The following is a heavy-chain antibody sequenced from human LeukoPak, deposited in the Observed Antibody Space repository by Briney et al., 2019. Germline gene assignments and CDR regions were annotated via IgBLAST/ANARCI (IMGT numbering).Heavy chain of an antibody. CDR2: IYYSGST. J-gene: IGHJ4*02. CDR3: ARDFPLNYYYDSSGSFDY. CDR1: GGSISSYY. V-gene: IGHV4-39*07. Sequence: PSETLSLTCTVSGGSISSYYWGWIRQPPGKGLEWIGSIYYSGSTYYNPSLKSRVTISVDTSKNQFSLKLSSVTAADTAVYYCARDFPLNYYYDSSGSFDYWGQGTLVTVSS. D-gene: IGHD3-22*01.